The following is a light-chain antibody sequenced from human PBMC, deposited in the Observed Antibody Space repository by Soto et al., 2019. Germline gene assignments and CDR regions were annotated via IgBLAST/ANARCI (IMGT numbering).Light chain of an antibody. Sequence: QSALTQPASVSGSLGQSITISCTGTSSDVGEYNYVSWYQQHPGKAPKLMIYEVRNRPSGVSNRFSGSKSGNTASLTISGLQAEDEADYYCSSYTSSSTWVFGGGTKLTVL. CDR1: SSDVGEYNY. V-gene: IGLV2-14*01. J-gene: IGLJ3*02. CDR2: EVR. CDR3: SSYTSSSTWV.